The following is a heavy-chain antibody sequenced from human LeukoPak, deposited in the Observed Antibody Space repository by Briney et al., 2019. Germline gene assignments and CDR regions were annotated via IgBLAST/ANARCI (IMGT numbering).Heavy chain of an antibody. J-gene: IGHJ4*02. CDR3: ARERVGAAGFDY. D-gene: IGHD1-26*01. Sequence: ASVKVSCKASGYTFTSYYMHWVRQAPGQGLEWMGIINPSSGSTSYTQKFQGRVTMTRDTSTSTVYMELSSLRSEDTAVYYCARERVGAAGFDYWGQGTLVTVSS. CDR2: INPSSGST. CDR1: GYTFTSYY. V-gene: IGHV1-46*01.